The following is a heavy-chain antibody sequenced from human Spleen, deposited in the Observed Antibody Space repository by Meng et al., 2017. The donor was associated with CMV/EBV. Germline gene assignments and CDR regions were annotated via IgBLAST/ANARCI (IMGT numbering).Heavy chain of an antibody. CDR2: INAKTGGT. CDR3: GREEVVLFVEPSGNIDY. Sequence: ASVKVSCKASGYTFSDYFIHRVRQAPGQGLEWMGWINAKTGGTHYAQKFQGRVTMTRDTSITTAYMELRSLRSDDTAVYYCGREEVVLFVEPSGNIDYWGQGTLVTVSS. J-gene: IGHJ4*02. CDR1: GYTFSDYF. D-gene: IGHD3-10*02. V-gene: IGHV1-2*02.